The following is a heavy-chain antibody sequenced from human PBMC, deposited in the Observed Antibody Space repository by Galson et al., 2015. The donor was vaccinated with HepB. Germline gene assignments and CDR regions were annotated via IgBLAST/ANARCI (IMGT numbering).Heavy chain of an antibody. CDR1: GFTFSSYS. D-gene: IGHD5-24*01. V-gene: IGHV3-21*01. J-gene: IGHJ4*02. Sequence: SLRLSCAASGFTFSSYSMNWVRQAQGKGLEWVSSISSRSSYIHYADSVKGRFTISRDNAKNSLYLQMNSLRAEDTAVYYCARDSHLYSKDGYDYDYWGQGTLVTVSS. CDR2: ISSRSSYI. CDR3: ARDSHLYSKDGYDYDY.